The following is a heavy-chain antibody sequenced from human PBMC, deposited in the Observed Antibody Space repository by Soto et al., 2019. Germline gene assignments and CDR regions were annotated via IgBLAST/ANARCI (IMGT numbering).Heavy chain of an antibody. V-gene: IGHV4-59*01. CDR3: ARVSSGDPNFDY. D-gene: IGHD6-19*01. J-gene: IGHJ4*02. CDR2: IYYSGST. CDR1: GGSISSYY. Sequence: ETLSLTCTVYGGSISSYYWRWIRQPPGKGLEWIGYIYYSGSTNYNPSLKSRVTISVDTSKNQFSLKLSSVTAADTAVYYCARVSSGDPNFDYWGQGTLVTVSS.